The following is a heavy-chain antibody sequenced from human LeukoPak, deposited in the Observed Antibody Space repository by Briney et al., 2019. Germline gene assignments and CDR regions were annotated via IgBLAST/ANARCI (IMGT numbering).Heavy chain of an antibody. Sequence: ASVKVSRKASGYTFTNYYLHWVRQAPGQGLEWLGIINPSGGSTSYAQNFQGRVTMTRDTSTSTVYMELGSLRSEDTAVYYCARGNSYNWNFRDWFDPWGQGTLVTVSS. CDR2: INPSGGST. CDR1: GYTFTNYY. CDR3: ARGNSYNWNFRDWFDP. J-gene: IGHJ5*02. D-gene: IGHD1-7*01. V-gene: IGHV1-46*01.